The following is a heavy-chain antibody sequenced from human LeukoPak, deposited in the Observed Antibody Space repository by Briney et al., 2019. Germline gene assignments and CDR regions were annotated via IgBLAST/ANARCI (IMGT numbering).Heavy chain of an antibody. CDR2: IHHSGST. J-gene: IGHJ3*02. V-gene: IGHV4-34*01. CDR1: GGSFSGYY. Sequence: SETLSLTCAVYGGSFSGYYWSWIRQPPGKGLEWIGEIHHSGSTNYNPSLKSRVTISVDTSKNQFALKLNSVTAADTAVYYCAKSNGYGLVDIWGQGTMVTVSS. CDR3: AKSNGYGLVDI. D-gene: IGHD3-10*01.